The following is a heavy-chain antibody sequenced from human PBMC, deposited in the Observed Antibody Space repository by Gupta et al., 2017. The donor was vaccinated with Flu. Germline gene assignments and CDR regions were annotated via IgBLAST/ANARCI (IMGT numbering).Heavy chain of an antibody. CDR2: IWYDGSNE. CDR3: SRDRVYCSSSKCFIDYYVMDV. Sequence: QVQLVESGGGVVQPGRSLRLSCAASGFSLSTHGMHWVRQAPGKGLEWVADIWYDGSNEDYADSVKGRFTISRDTSKNTLYLQMNSLRAEDTAVYYCSRDRVYCSSSKCFIDYYVMDVWGQGTTVTVSS. V-gene: IGHV3-33*01. D-gene: IGHD2-2*01. CDR1: GFSLSTHG. J-gene: IGHJ6*02.